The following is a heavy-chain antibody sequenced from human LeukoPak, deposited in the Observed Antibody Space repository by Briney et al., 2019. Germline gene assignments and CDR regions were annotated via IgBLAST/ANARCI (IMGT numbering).Heavy chain of an antibody. Sequence: GGSLRLSCAASGFTFSSYSMNWVRQAPGKGLEWVSYISSSSSTIYYADSVKGRFTISRDNAKNSLYLQMNSLRAEDTAVYYCAGGGYGDYYDYWGQGTLVTVSS. CDR1: GFTFSSYS. D-gene: IGHD4-17*01. CDR2: ISSSSSTI. CDR3: AGGGYGDYYDY. V-gene: IGHV3-48*01. J-gene: IGHJ4*02.